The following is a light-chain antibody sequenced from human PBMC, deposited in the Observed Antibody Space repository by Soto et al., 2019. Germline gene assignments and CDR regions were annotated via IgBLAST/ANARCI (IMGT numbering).Light chain of an antibody. CDR3: QQYGGSPTWT. J-gene: IGKJ1*01. CDR2: GAS. Sequence: EIVLTQSPGTLSLSPGERATLSCRTSQSVSSGYLAWYQQKPGQAPRLLIYGASSRATGLPDRFSGSGSGTDFTLTISRLEPEDFAVYYCQQYGGSPTWTFGQGTKVEIK. V-gene: IGKV3-20*01. CDR1: QSVSSGY.